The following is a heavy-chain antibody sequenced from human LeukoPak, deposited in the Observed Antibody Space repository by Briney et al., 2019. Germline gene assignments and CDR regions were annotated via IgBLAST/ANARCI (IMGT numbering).Heavy chain of an antibody. CDR1: GFTFSSYG. V-gene: IGHV3-21*01. CDR2: TDTSGNYI. J-gene: IGHJ3*02. D-gene: IGHD3-10*01. CDR3: ARGRSITLLRGVAMSDGFDI. Sequence: PGRSLRLSCAASGFTFSSYGMNWVRQAPGKGLEWVSFTDTSGNYIYYGDSVKGRFTISRDNAKNLVFLQMNGLRAEDTAVYYCARGRSITLLRGVAMSDGFDIWGQGAMVAVSS.